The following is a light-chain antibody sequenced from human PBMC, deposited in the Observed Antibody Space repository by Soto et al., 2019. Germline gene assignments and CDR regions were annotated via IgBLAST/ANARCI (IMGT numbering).Light chain of an antibody. Sequence: QSALTQPASVSGSPGQSITISCTGSRSDVGGYNSVSWFQEHPGKAPKLLIYDVSYRPSGVSNRFSGSKSASTASLTISGLQAEDEAIYYCSSYSGSSTPIFGGGTQLTVL. CDR3: SSYSGSSTPI. CDR1: RSDVGGYNS. V-gene: IGLV2-14*01. J-gene: IGLJ2*01. CDR2: DVS.